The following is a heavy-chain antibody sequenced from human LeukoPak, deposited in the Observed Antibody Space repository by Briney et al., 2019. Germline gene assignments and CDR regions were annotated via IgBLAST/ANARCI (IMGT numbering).Heavy chain of an antibody. J-gene: IGHJ6*03. CDR3: ASLKRNLEWLPSPYYYYYYYMDV. V-gene: IGHV1-69*01. D-gene: IGHD3-3*01. Sequence: GASVKVSCKASGATFSSYAISWVRQAPGQGLEWMGGIIPIVGTANYAQKFQGRVTITADESTSTAYMELSSLRSEDTAVYYCASLKRNLEWLPSPYYYYYYYMDVWGKGTTVTVSS. CDR2: IIPIVGTA. CDR1: GATFSSYA.